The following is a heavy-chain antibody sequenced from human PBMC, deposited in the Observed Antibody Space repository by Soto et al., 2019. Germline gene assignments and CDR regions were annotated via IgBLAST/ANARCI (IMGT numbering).Heavy chain of an antibody. CDR2: ISPYTGNT. V-gene: IGHV1-18*01. CDR1: GYIFVNYG. CDR3: VMVDNYVTPTPQDV. J-gene: IGHJ6*02. D-gene: IGHD3-16*01. Sequence: QVQLVQSGDEVKKPGASVKVSCKASGYIFVNYGIAWVRQAPGQGLEWMGWISPYTGNTHSATKVQGRLTMTTDTSTSTAYMDLGRLTSDDTAMYYCVMVDNYVTPTPQDVWGQGTTVTVSS.